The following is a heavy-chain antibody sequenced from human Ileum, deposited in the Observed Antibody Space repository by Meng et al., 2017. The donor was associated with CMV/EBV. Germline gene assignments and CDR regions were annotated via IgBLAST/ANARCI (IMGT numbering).Heavy chain of an antibody. Sequence: FSLASPAECVRWLRQPPGKALEWIALLYWDGDRRPSPSLRNRLTITKDTSKNHVVLTLTNMDPADTGTYYCAHRPTTVSFYWYFDVWGRGTLVTVSS. CDR2: LYWDGDR. CDR1: FSLASPAEC. D-gene: IGHD4-17*01. V-gene: IGHV2-5*02. CDR3: AHRPTTVSFYWYFDV. J-gene: IGHJ2*01.